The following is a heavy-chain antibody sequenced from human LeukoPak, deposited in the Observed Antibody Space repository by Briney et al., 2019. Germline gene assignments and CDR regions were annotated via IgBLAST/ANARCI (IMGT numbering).Heavy chain of an antibody. CDR1: GGSISNYY. Sequence: SETLSLTCTVSGGSISNYYWIWIRQPPGNGLEWIGHTSYSGSTNYNPSLKSRVTISVDTSKNQFSLKVTSVTAADTAVYYCARGHDGVVGWFAPWGRGTLVTVSS. CDR3: ARGHDGVVGWFAP. D-gene: IGHD2-15*01. V-gene: IGHV4-59*01. CDR2: TSYSGST. J-gene: IGHJ5*02.